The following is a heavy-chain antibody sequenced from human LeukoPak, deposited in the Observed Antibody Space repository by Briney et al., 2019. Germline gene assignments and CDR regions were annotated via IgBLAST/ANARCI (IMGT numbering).Heavy chain of an antibody. CDR3: AGEGHYYDSTDYYYGGEDY. V-gene: IGHV4-4*07. CDR2: IYTRGST. D-gene: IGHD3-22*01. J-gene: IGHJ4*02. CDR1: GGSISSYY. Sequence: PSETRSLTCTVSGGSISSYYWSWIRQPAGKGQEWIGRIYTRGSTNYNPSLKSRVTMSADMSKNQFSLKLSSVTAADAAEYYCAGEGHYYDSTDYYYGGEDYWGQGTLVTVSS.